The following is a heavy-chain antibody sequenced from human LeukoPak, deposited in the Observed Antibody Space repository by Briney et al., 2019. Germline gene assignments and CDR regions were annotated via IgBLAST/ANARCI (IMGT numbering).Heavy chain of an antibody. D-gene: IGHD3-3*01. CDR2: INHSGST. V-gene: IGHV4-34*01. Sequence: PSETLSLTCAVYGGSFSGYYWSWFRQPQGKGLDWIGEINHSGSTNYNPSLKSRVTISVDTSKNQFSLKLSSVTAADTAVYYCASALYYDFWSGYGNWFDPWGQGTLVTVSS. CDR3: ASALYYDFWSGYGNWFDP. J-gene: IGHJ5*02. CDR1: GGSFSGYY.